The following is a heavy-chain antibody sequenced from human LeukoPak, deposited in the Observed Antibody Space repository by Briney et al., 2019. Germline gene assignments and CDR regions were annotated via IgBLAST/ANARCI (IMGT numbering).Heavy chain of an antibody. D-gene: IGHD6-13*01. CDR3: AREYSSSWYGYFDL. CDR2: IYPGDSDT. CDR1: GYSFTNYW. V-gene: IGHV5-51*01. J-gene: IGHJ2*01. Sequence: GESLKISCKASGYSFTNYWIAWVRQMPGKGLEWMGIIYPGDSDTRYSPSFQGQVTISADTSISTAYLQWSSLKASDTAMYYCAREYSSSWYGYFDLWGRGTLVTVSS.